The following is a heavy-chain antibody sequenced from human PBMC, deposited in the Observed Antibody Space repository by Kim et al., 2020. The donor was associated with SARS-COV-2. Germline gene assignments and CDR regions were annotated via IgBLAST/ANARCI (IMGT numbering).Heavy chain of an antibody. Sequence: ASVKVSCKVSGYTLTELSMHWVRQAPGKGLEWMGGFDPEDGETIYAQKFQGRVTMTEDTSTDTAYMELSSLRSEDTAVYYCATGEYLAVAGAGAFDIWGQGTMVTVSS. CDR3: ATGEYLAVAGAGAFDI. V-gene: IGHV1-24*01. D-gene: IGHD6-19*01. CDR2: FDPEDGET. J-gene: IGHJ3*02. CDR1: GYTLTELS.